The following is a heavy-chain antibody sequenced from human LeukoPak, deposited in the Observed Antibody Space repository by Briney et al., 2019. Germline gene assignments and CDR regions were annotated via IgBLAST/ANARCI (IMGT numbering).Heavy chain of an antibody. Sequence: PGGSLRLSCEASGFTFGTYGMTWVRQAPGKGLEWVSGITRSSTWTYYADSVRGRFTISRDNSKNTLHLQMNNLTADDTAIYYCARELVSLGTGYFDLWGRGTLVTVSS. CDR1: GFTFGTYG. CDR3: ARELVSLGTGYFDL. J-gene: IGHJ2*01. D-gene: IGHD7-27*01. CDR2: ITRSSTWT. V-gene: IGHV3-23*01.